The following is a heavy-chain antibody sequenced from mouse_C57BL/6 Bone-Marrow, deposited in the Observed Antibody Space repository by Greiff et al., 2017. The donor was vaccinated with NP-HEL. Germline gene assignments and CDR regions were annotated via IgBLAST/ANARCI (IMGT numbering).Heavy chain of an antibody. V-gene: IGHV1-26*01. D-gene: IGHD1-1*01. J-gene: IGHJ3*01. CDR3: ARSTSYSYYYGRRGFAY. CDR1: GYTFTDYY. CDR2: INPNNGCT. Sequence: VQLQQSGPELVKPGASVKISCKASGYTFTDYYIYWVKQSNGKSLECLGDINPNNGCTSYNQKFKGKATLSVDKSSSTAYMELRSLTADDSAVYYCARSTSYSYYYGRRGFAYWGQRTLVTGS.